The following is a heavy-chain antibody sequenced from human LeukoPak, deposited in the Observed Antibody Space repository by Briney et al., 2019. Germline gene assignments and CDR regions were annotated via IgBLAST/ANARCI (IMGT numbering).Heavy chain of an antibody. Sequence: ASVKVSCKASGYTFTGYYMHWVRQAPGQGLEWMGWINPNSGGTNHAQKFQGWVTMTRDTSISTAYMELSRLRSDDTAVYYCARDLVGADSALDYYYGMDVWGQGTTVTVSS. CDR1: GYTFTGYY. CDR2: INPNSGGT. D-gene: IGHD1-26*01. V-gene: IGHV1-2*04. CDR3: ARDLVGADSALDYYYGMDV. J-gene: IGHJ6*02.